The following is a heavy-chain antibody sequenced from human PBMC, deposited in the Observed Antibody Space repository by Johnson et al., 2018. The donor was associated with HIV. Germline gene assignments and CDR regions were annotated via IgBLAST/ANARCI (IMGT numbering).Heavy chain of an antibody. J-gene: IGHJ3*02. CDR3: ARAGPYCSGGSCYSPDAFDI. V-gene: IGHV3-30*02. D-gene: IGHD2-15*01. CDR2: IRYDGSTK. CDR1: GFTFSSHG. Sequence: QVQLVESGGGVVQPGGSLRLSCAASGFTFSSHGMHWVRQAPGKGLDWVSFIRYDGSTKYYADSVKARFTISRDNSNNMLYLQMNSLRAEDTALYYCARAGPYCSGGSCYSPDAFDIWGQGTMVTVSS.